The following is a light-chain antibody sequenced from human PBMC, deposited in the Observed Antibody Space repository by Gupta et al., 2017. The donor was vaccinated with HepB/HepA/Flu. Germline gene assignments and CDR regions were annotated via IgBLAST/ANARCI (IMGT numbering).Light chain of an antibody. V-gene: IGKV1-39*01. Sequence: DIQMTQSPSSLSASVGDRVTITCRASQSIRSHLNWYQQKPGKAPKVLIYVASSLQTGVPSRFSGSGSGTDFTLTISSLQPEDFAIYYCQQSFTMPPTFGQGTRVEIK. CDR3: QQSFTMPPT. J-gene: IGKJ1*01. CDR1: QSIRSH. CDR2: VAS.